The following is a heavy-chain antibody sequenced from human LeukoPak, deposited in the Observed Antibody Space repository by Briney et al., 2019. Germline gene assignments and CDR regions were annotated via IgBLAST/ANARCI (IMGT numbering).Heavy chain of an antibody. J-gene: IGHJ4*02. V-gene: IGHV1-18*01. D-gene: IGHD3-22*01. Sequence: GASVKVSCKASGYTFTNYGITWVRQAPGQGLEWMGWISTYSGNTDGNTKYAQKLQGRVTMTTDTSTSTAYMEVRSLRSDDTAVYYCARGYYYDSSGYRHWGQGTLVTVSS. CDR1: GYTFTNYG. CDR3: ARGYYYDSSGYRH. CDR2: ISTYSGNTDGNT.